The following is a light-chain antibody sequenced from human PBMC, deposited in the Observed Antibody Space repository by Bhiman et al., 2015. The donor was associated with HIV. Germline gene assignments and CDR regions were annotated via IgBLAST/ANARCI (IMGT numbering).Light chain of an antibody. J-gene: IGLJ1*01. CDR2: DVS. CDR3: SSYTSSSTIYV. CDR1: SSDVGGYNY. V-gene: IGLV2-14*03. Sequence: QSALTQPRSVSGSPGQSVTFSCTGASSDVGGYNYVSWYQHHPGEAPKLMIYDVSKRPSGVSNRFSGSKSGNTASLTISGLQAEDEADYYCSSYTSSSTIYVFGTGTKVTVL.